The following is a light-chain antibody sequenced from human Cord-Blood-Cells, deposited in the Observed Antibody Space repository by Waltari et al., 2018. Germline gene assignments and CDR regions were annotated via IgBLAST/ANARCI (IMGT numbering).Light chain of an antibody. Sequence: DIVMTQSPDSLAVSLGERATINCKSSQSVLYSSNNKNYLAWYQQKPGQPPKLLIYWASNQESGVPDRFSGSGSGTDFTLTICSLQAEDVAVYYCQQYYSTPYTFGQGTKLEIK. J-gene: IGKJ2*01. CDR2: WAS. V-gene: IGKV4-1*01. CDR3: QQYYSTPYT. CDR1: QSVLYSSNNKNY.